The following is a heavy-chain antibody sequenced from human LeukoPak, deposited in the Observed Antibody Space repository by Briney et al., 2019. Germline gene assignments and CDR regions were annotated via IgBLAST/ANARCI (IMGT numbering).Heavy chain of an antibody. CDR1: GGSISSYY. CDR3: ARDRYDFWSGHRGGDAFDI. Sequence: SETLSLTCTVSGGSISSYYWSWIRQPPGKGLERIGYIYYSGSTNYNPSLKSRVTISVDTSKNQFSLKLSSVTAADTAVYYCARDRYDFWSGHRGGDAFDIWGQGTMVTVSS. V-gene: IGHV4-59*01. D-gene: IGHD3-3*01. CDR2: IYYSGST. J-gene: IGHJ3*02.